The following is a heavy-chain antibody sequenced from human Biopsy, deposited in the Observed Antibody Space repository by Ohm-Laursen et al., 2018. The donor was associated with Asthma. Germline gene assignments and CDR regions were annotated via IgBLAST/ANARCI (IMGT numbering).Heavy chain of an antibody. CDR1: GFVFSQCG. CDR3: ARQSGQEYGDSSGFDI. J-gene: IGHJ3*02. CDR2: VSSDGHNK. V-gene: IGHV3-30*03. Sequence: SLRLSCTASGFVFSQCGMHWVRQGPGKGLEWVALVSSDGHNKYYEDSVKGRFTISRDNSMNRLYLQINRLTVEDSAVYFCARQSGQEYGDSSGFDIWGQGTKVAVSS. D-gene: IGHD3-22*01.